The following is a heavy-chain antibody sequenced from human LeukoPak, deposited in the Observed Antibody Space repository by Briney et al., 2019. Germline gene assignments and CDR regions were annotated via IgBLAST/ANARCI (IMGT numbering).Heavy chain of an antibody. CDR1: GFIYSDYF. V-gene: IGHV3-11*01. CDR2: VTSSGDTT. Sequence: GGSLRLLCGGSGFIYSDYFMTWMRQAPGKGPEVVSYVTSSGDTTYYADSVKGRFTISRDNVKNSLSLQMKSLRAEDTAMYFCARIRFDRGTASCSKGVSMWFDPWGQGTLVTVSS. CDR3: ARIRFDRGTASCSKGVSMWFDP. D-gene: IGHD2-2*01. J-gene: IGHJ5*02.